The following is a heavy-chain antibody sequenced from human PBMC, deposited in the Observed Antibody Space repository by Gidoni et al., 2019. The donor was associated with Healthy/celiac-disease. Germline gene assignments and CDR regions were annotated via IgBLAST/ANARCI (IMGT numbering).Heavy chain of an antibody. Sequence: EVQLVESGGGLVKPGGSLRLSCAASGFTFSSYSMNWVRQAPGKGLEWVSSISSSSSYIYYADSVKGRFTISRDNAKNSLYLQMNSLRAEDTAVYYCARDQSETANYYYYGMDVWGQGTTVTVSS. V-gene: IGHV3-21*01. CDR1: GFTFSSYS. J-gene: IGHJ6*02. CDR2: ISSSSSYI. CDR3: ARDQSETANYYYYGMDV.